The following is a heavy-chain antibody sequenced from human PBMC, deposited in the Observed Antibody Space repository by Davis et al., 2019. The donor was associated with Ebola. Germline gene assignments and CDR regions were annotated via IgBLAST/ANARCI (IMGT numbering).Heavy chain of an antibody. D-gene: IGHD5-12*01. V-gene: IGHV3-21*01. Sequence: GGSLRLSCAASGFTFSSYSMNWVRQAPGKGLEWVSSISSSSSYIYYADSVKGRFTISRDNAKNSLYLQMNSLRAEDTAVYYCARDGGYSGYDSSVDYWGQGTLVTVSS. CDR1: GFTFSSYS. CDR3: ARDGGYSGYDSSVDY. CDR2: ISSSSSYI. J-gene: IGHJ4*02.